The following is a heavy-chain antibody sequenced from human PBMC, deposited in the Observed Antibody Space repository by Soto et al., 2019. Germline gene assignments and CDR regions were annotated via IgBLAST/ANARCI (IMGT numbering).Heavy chain of an antibody. J-gene: IGHJ6*02. Sequence: PSETLSLTCAVYGGSFSGYYWSWIRQPPGKGLEWIGEINHSGSTNYNPSLKSRVTISVDTSKNQFSLKLSSVTAADTAVYYCARRVAVAYYYGMDVWGQGTTVTVSS. CDR3: ARRVAVAYYYGMDV. CDR1: GGSFSGYY. CDR2: INHSGST. V-gene: IGHV4-34*01. D-gene: IGHD6-19*01.